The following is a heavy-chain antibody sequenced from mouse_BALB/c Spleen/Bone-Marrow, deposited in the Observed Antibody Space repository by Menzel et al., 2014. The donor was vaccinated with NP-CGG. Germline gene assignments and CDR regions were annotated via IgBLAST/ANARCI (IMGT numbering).Heavy chain of an antibody. Sequence: VQLQQSGAELVKPGASVKLSCKASGYTFTNYYMYWVKQRPGQGLEWIGEINPSNGGPNFNEKFKSKATLTVDKSSSAAYMQLSSLTSEDSAVYYWTRARPGGFAYWGQGTLVTVSA. D-gene: IGHD4-1*01. V-gene: IGHV1S81*02. CDR1: GYTFTNYY. J-gene: IGHJ3*01. CDR3: TRARPGGFAY. CDR2: INPSNGGP.